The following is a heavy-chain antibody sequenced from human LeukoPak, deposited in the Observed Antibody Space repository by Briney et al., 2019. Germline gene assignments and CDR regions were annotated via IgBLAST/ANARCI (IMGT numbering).Heavy chain of an antibody. J-gene: IGHJ6*02. V-gene: IGHV4-59*01. CDR3: ARGLRFTSTKYGMDV. D-gene: IGHD3-3*01. Sequence: PSETLSLTCTVSGGSISSYYWSWIRQPPGKGLEWIGYIYYSGSTNYNPSLKSRVTISVDTSKNQFSLKLSSVTAADTAVYYCARGLRFTSTKYGMDVWGQGTTVTVSS. CDR1: GGSISSYY. CDR2: IYYSGST.